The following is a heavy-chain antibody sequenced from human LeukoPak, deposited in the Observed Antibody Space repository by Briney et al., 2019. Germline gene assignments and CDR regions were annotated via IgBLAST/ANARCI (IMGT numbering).Heavy chain of an antibody. D-gene: IGHD5-18*01. CDR1: GGSFSGYY. J-gene: IGHJ4*02. V-gene: IGHV4-34*01. CDR2: INHRGST. CDR3: ARDEYSYGYFNY. Sequence: SETLSLTCAVYGGSFSGYYWSWIRQPPGKGLEWIGEINHRGSTNYNPSLKSRVTISVDTSKNQFSLKLSSVTAADTAVYYCARDEYSYGYFNYWGQGTLVTVSS.